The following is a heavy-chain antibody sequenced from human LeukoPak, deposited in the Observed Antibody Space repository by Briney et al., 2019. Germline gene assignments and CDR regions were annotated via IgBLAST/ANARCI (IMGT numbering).Heavy chain of an antibody. CDR1: GFTFSDYY. CDR2: ISSSGSTI. V-gene: IGHV3-11*01. D-gene: IGHD3-9*01. CDR3: ATIEDGLTGMKIGY. Sequence: PGGSLRLSCAASGFTFSDYYMSWIRQAPGKGLEWVSYISSSGSTIYYADSVKGRFTISRDNAKNSLYLQMNSLKAEDTAVYYCATIEDGLTGMKIGYWGQGTLVTVSS. J-gene: IGHJ4*02.